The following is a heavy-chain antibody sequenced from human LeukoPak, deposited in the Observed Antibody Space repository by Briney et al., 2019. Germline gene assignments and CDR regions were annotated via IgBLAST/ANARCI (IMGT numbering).Heavy chain of an antibody. D-gene: IGHD4-17*01. V-gene: IGHV4-34*01. CDR3: ARRTRPYGDYRPYYFDY. Sequence: SETLSLTCAVYGGSFSGYYWSWIRQPPGKGLEWIGEINHSGSTNYNPSLKSRVTISVDTSKNQFSLKLSSVTAADTAVYYCARRTRPYGDYRPYYFDYWGQGTLVTVSS. J-gene: IGHJ4*02. CDR2: INHSGST. CDR1: GGSFSGYY.